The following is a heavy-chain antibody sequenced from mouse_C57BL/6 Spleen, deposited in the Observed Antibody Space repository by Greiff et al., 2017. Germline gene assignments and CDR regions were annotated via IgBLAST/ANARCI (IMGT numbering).Heavy chain of an antibody. V-gene: IGHV1-64*01. CDR2: IHPNSGST. CDR3: ARDGSSYWYFDV. D-gene: IGHD1-1*01. CDR1: GYTFTSYW. J-gene: IGHJ1*03. Sequence: VQLQQPGAELVKPGASVKLSCKASGYTFTSYWMHWVKQRPGQGLEWIGMIHPNSGSTNYNEKFKSKATLTVDKSSSTAYMQLSSLTSEDSAVXYCARDGSSYWYFDVWGTGTTVTVSS.